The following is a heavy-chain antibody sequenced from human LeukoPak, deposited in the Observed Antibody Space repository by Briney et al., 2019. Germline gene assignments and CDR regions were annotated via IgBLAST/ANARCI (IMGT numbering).Heavy chain of an antibody. Sequence: PGGSLRLSCAASGFTFDDYAMHWVRQAPGKGLEWVSGISGSGGSTYYADSVKGRFTVSRDNSKNTLYLQMNSLRPEDTAIYYCAKAPKGSCSGAKCYAFDSWGQGTLVTVSS. J-gene: IGHJ4*02. CDR1: GFTFDDYA. CDR2: ISGSGGST. V-gene: IGHV3-23*01. D-gene: IGHD2-15*01. CDR3: AKAPKGSCSGAKCYAFDS.